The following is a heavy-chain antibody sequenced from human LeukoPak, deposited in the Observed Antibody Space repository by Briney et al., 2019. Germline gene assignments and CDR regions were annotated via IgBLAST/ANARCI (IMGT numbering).Heavy chain of an antibody. Sequence: GGSLRLSCVASGFTFSSYAMSWVRETPARGLEWVSSLRGNGDAFYADSVKGRFTLSRGESRNTVYLQLNKLRVEDTAIYYCAKASWVSTADAVLWGQGTVVTVSS. CDR1: GFTFSSYA. V-gene: IGHV3-23*01. J-gene: IGHJ4*02. D-gene: IGHD3-16*01. CDR3: AKASWVSTADAVL. CDR2: LRGNGDA.